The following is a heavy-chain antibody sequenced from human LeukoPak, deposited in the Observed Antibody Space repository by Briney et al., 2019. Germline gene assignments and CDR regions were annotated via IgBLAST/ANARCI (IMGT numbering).Heavy chain of an antibody. Sequence: GGSLRLSCVASGFIFSDYYMSWIRQTPGKGLEWISYISYTYSDIYYADSVRGRFTISRDNAKNSLYLQMNSLRAEDTAVYYCASGRWELLRWGQGTLVTVSS. V-gene: IGHV3-11*01. CDR3: ASGRWELLR. CDR1: GFIFSDYY. J-gene: IGHJ4*02. D-gene: IGHD1-26*01. CDR2: ISYTYSDI.